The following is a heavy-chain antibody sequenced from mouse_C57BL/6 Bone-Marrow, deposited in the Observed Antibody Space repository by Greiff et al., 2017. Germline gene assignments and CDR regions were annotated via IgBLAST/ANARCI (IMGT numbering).Heavy chain of an antibody. Sequence: QVQLQQPGAELVKSGASVKMSCKASGYTFTSYWITWVKQRPGQGLEWIGDIYPGSGSTNYNEKFKSKATLTVDTSSSTAYMQLSSLTSEDSAVYYCARRLYYGNYVGFAYWGQGTLVTVSA. CDR1: GYTFTSYW. J-gene: IGHJ3*01. V-gene: IGHV1-55*01. CDR2: IYPGSGST. D-gene: IGHD2-1*01. CDR3: ARRLYYGNYVGFAY.